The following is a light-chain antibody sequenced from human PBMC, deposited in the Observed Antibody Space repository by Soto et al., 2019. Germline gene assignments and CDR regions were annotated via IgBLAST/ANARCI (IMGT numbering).Light chain of an antibody. V-gene: IGKV3D-11*01. CDR2: DAS. CDR3: QQRSNWHPALT. Sequence: EIVLTQSPATLSLSPGERATLSCRASQGVSSYLAWYQQKPGQAPRLLIYDASNRATGIPARFSGGGPGTDFTLTISSLEPEDFAVYYCQQRSNWHPALTFGGGTKVEIK. J-gene: IGKJ4*01. CDR1: QGVSSY.